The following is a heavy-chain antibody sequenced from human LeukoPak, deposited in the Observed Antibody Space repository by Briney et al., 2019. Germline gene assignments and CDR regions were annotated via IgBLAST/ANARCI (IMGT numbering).Heavy chain of an antibody. Sequence: GGSLRLSCAASGFTFSSYAMSWVRQAPGKGLEWASAIRRTGGSTYYADSVKGRFTISRDNSKNTLYLQMNSLRAEDTAVYYCANTDYYDTSALDYWGQGTLVTVSS. CDR1: GFTFSSYA. J-gene: IGHJ4*02. V-gene: IGHV3-23*01. CDR3: ANTDYYDTSALDY. CDR2: IRRTGGST. D-gene: IGHD3-22*01.